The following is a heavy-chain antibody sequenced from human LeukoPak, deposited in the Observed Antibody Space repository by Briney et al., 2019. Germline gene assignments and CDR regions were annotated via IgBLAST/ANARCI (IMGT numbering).Heavy chain of an antibody. CDR2: ISSSGRTI. V-gene: IGHV3-48*03. CDR3: ARRGYESSGPKYYFDH. Sequence: PGGSLRLSCAVSGFTFSTYEMNWVRQAPGKGLEWVSYISSSGRTIYYADSVKGRFTISRDNAKNSLYLQMNSLRAEDTAVYYCARRGYESSGPKYYFDHWGQGILVTVSS. D-gene: IGHD3-22*01. J-gene: IGHJ4*02. CDR1: GFTFSTYE.